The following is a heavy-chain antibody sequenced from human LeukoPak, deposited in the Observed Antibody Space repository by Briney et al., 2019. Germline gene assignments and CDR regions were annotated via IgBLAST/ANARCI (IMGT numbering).Heavy chain of an antibody. J-gene: IGHJ4*02. CDR2: IRYDGSNK. D-gene: IGHD5-24*01. Sequence: GGSLRLSCAASGFTFSSYGMHWVRQAPGKGLEWVAFIRYDGSNKYYADSVKGRFTISRDNSKNTLYLQMNSLRAEDTAVYYCAKDNQRWPDHTFDYWGQGTLVTVSS. V-gene: IGHV3-30*02. CDR1: GFTFSSYG. CDR3: AKDNQRWPDHTFDY.